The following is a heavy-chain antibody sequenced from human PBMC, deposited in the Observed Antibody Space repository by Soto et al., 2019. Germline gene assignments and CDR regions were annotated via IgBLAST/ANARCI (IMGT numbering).Heavy chain of an antibody. CDR3: TKSRSSLQWPPFDP. V-gene: IGHV3-23*01. CDR2: IVGDGGTT. J-gene: IGHJ5*02. Sequence: GGSLRLSCAASGFTFSRYAMTWVRQAPGKGLEWVSAIVGDGGTTYYADSVQGRFTISRDNTKNTLYLQMNSLRVEDTAVYYCTKSRSSLQWPPFDPWGHGTLVTVSS. D-gene: IGHD6-19*01. CDR1: GFTFSRYA.